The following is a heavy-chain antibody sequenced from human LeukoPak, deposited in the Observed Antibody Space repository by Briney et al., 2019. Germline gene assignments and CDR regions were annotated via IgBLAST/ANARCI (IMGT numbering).Heavy chain of an antibody. V-gene: IGHV3-30*03. D-gene: IGHD6-13*01. CDR2: ISYDGSNK. CDR1: GFTFSSYG. J-gene: IGHJ4*02. CDR3: AREGSAGWFPSIAAAGIGGPGYFDY. Sequence: PGRSLRLSCAASGFTFSSYGMHWVRQAPGKGLEWVAVISYDGSNKYYADSVKGRFTISRDNSKNTLYLQMNSLRAEDTAVYYCAREGSAGWFPSIAAAGIGGPGYFDYWGQGTLVTVSS.